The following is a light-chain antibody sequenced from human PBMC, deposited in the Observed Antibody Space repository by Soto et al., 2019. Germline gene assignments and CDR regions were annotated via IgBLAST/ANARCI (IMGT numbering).Light chain of an antibody. CDR3: QQSYTSLRT. V-gene: IGKV1-39*01. Sequence: DIQMTQSPSSLSASVGDRVTITCRASQSIRNFLNWYQQKPGKAPKLLIYAASSLQSGVPSRFSGSGSGTRFTLTISSLQPADSATYYCQQSYTSLRTFGGGTRVEIK. CDR1: QSIRNF. J-gene: IGKJ4*01. CDR2: AAS.